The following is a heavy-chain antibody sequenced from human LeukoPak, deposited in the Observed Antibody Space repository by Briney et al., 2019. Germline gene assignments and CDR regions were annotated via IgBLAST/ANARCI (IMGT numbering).Heavy chain of an antibody. CDR2: INPDGSTI. D-gene: IGHD2-21*02. Sequence: GGSLRLSCAASGLTFSNYWVHWVRQAPGKGLVWVSRINPDGSTINYAVSVKSRLTLPRDNANNTLYLQMNSLRAEDTALYFCAKDLHEGDYNYYLGMDFWGEGATVTVCS. V-gene: IGHV3-74*01. CDR1: GLTFSNYW. CDR3: AKDLHEGDYNYYLGMDF. J-gene: IGHJ6*01.